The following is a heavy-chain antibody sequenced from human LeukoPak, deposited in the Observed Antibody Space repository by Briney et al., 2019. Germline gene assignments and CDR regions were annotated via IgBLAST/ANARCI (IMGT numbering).Heavy chain of an antibody. V-gene: IGHV4-34*01. CDR1: GGSFSGCY. CDR2: INHSGST. D-gene: IGHD2-2*01. CDR3: ARAMPDCSSTSCYSV. J-gene: IGHJ4*02. Sequence: SETLSLTCAVYGGSFSGCYWSWIRQPPGKGLEWIGEINHSGSTNYNPSLKSRVTISVDTSKNQFSLKLSSVTAADTAVYYCARAMPDCSSTSCYSVWGQGTLVTVSS.